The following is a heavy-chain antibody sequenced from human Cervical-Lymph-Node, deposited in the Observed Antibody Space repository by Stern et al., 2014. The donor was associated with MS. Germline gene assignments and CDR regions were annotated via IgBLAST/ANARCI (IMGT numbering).Heavy chain of an antibody. J-gene: IGHJ3*02. Sequence: VQLVESGGGLVKPGGSLRLSCAASGFIFSDHYMSWIRQVPGKGLEWISYITSSGMTIYYADSVKGRFTISRDNVKNSLYLQMNSLRAEDTAVYYCAREEGLADAFDIWGQGTMVTVSS. V-gene: IGHV3-11*01. CDR3: AREEGLADAFDI. CDR1: GFIFSDHY. CDR2: ITSSGMTI.